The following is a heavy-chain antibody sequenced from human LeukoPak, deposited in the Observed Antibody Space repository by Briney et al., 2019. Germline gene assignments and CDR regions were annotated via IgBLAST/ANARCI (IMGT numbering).Heavy chain of an antibody. CDR1: GFTFSSYE. J-gene: IGHJ3*02. Sequence: GGSLRLSCAASGFTFSSYEMNWVRPAPGKGLEWASYISSSGSLIFYADSVRGRFTISRDNASNSLYLQMNSLRAEDTAVYYCAREDEDAFDIWGQGTMVTVSS. V-gene: IGHV3-48*03. CDR2: ISSSGSLI. CDR3: AREDEDAFDI.